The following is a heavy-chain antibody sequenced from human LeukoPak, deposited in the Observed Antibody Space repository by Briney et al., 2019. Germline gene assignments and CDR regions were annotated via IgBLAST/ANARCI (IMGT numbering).Heavy chain of an antibody. D-gene: IGHD3-22*01. CDR3: TTADDSSGYYYAADPFDY. V-gene: IGHV3-15*01. J-gene: IGHJ4*02. CDR1: GFTFSNAW. CDR2: IKSKTDGGTT. Sequence: GGSLRLSCAASGFTFSNAWMSWVRQAPGKRLEWVGRIKSKTDGGTTDYAAPVKGRFTISRDDSKNTLYLQMNSLKTEDTAVYYCTTADDSSGYYYAADPFDYWGQGTLVTVSS.